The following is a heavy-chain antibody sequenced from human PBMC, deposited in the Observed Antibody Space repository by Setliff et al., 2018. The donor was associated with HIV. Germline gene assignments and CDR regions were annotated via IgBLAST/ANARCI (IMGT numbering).Heavy chain of an antibody. CDR3: ARSSQWLVGGYFHH. V-gene: IGHV3-11*01. CDR2: ISGSGGTT. J-gene: IGHJ1*01. D-gene: IGHD6-19*01. Sequence: GGSLRLSCAASGFTFSDHYMSWIRQAPGKGLEWVSYISGSGGTTNYADSVKGRFTISRDNSKNTLYLQMNSLRADDTAIYYCARSSQWLVGGYFHHWGQGTLVTVSS. CDR1: GFTFSDHY.